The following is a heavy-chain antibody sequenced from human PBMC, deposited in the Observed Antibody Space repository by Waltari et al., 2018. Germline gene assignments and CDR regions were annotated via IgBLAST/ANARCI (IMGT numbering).Heavy chain of an antibody. V-gene: IGHV4-59*01. CDR1: GGSISSYY. Sequence: QVQLQESGPGLVKPSETLSLTCTVSGGSISSYYWSWIRQPPGKGLEWIGYIYYSGSTNHNPSRKSRVTISVDTSKTQFSLKLSSVTAADTAVYYCARGVPLQDIVVVPAAMREHYYYMDVWGKGTTVTVSS. J-gene: IGHJ6*03. CDR3: ARGVPLQDIVVVPAAMREHYYYMDV. D-gene: IGHD2-2*01. CDR2: IYYSGST.